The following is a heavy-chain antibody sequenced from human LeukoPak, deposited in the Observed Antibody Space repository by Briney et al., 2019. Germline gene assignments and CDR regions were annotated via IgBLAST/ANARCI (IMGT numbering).Heavy chain of an antibody. CDR3: AREHYYDSSGYPDY. CDR1: GFTFSDHY. CDR2: IKNKANSYTT. D-gene: IGHD3-22*01. Sequence: GGSLRLSCAASGFTFSDHYMDWVRQAPGKGLEWVGRIKNKANSYTTEYAASVKGRFTISRDNSKNTLYLQMGSLRAEDMAVYYCAREHYYDSSGYPDYWGQGTLVTVSS. J-gene: IGHJ4*02. V-gene: IGHV3-72*01.